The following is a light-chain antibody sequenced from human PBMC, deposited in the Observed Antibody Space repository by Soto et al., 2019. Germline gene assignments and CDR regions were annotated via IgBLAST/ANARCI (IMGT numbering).Light chain of an antibody. CDR3: QQRSNSFT. V-gene: IGKV3-11*01. CDR1: QSVSSY. J-gene: IGKJ3*01. CDR2: DAS. Sequence: EIVLTQSPATLSLSPGERATLSCRASQSVSSYLAWYQQKPGQAPRLLIYDASNRATGIPARFSGSGSGTDSPLTISSLEPEDFAVYYCQQRSNSFTFGPGTKVDIK.